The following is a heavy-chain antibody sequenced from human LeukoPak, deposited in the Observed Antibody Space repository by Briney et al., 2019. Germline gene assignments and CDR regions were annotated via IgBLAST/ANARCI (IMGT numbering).Heavy chain of an antibody. CDR3: TTDYPLGVTIRSNFDY. CDR1: GFTFSYYS. V-gene: IGHV3-48*01. J-gene: IGHJ4*02. Sequence: GGSPRLSCAASGFTFSYYSMNWVRQAPGKGLEWVSYISISSSTIYYADSVKGRFTISRDNSKNTLYLQMNSLKTENTAVYYCTTDYPLGVTIRSNFDYWGQGTLVTVSS. CDR2: ISISSSTI. D-gene: IGHD3-3*01.